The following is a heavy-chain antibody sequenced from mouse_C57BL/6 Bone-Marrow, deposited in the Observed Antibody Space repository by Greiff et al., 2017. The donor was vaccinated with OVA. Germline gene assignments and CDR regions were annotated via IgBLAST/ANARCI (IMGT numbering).Heavy chain of an antibody. CDR2: IDPETGGT. D-gene: IGHD2-5*01. Sequence: QVQLKQSGAELVRPGASVTLSCKASGYTFTDYEMHWVKQTPVHGLEWIGAIDPETGGTAYNQKFKGKAILTADKSSITAYMELRSLTSEDAAVYYCTRSHYSNGFAYWGQGTLVTVSA. CDR1: GYTFTDYE. CDR3: TRSHYSNGFAY. V-gene: IGHV1-15*01. J-gene: IGHJ3*01.